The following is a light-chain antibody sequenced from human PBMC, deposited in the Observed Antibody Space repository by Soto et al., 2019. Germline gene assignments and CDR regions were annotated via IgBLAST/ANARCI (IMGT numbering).Light chain of an antibody. V-gene: IGKV3-20*01. CDR1: QSMSTNY. Sequence: ELGLAQSPDTLSLSPGERPTLSCSTSQSMSTNYLAWYQQKSGQPPRLLIYGPSIWATGTPDRFSGSGFGGDFTLTISRLEPEDFAVYYCHQYDSSPLTFGGGAKVEIK. CDR2: GPS. CDR3: HQYDSSPLT. J-gene: IGKJ4*01.